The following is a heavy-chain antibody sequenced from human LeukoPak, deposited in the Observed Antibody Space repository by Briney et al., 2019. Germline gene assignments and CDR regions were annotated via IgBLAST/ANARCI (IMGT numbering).Heavy chain of an antibody. CDR2: IIASGGAT. J-gene: IGHJ6*03. Sequence: GGSLRLSCAVFGFTFSRNAMSGVRQAPGKGLEWVSCIIASGGATWYGDSVQGRFTISRDNSKNTVFLQMNDLRADDTAIYYCAKDGHDTYHYFHMDVWGKGTMITVSS. V-gene: IGHV3-23*01. CDR3: AKDGHDTYHYFHMDV. CDR1: GFTFSRNA. D-gene: IGHD3-22*01.